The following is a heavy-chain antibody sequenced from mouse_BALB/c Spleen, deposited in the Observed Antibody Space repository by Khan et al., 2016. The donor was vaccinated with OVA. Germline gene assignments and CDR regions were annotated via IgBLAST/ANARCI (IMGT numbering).Heavy chain of an antibody. V-gene: IGHV1-7*01. CDR3: TRDRIDY. CDR2: INRTSGYT. CDR1: GYTFTTYW. Sequence: QVQLKQSGAELAKPGASVKMSCKASGYTFTTYWMHWVKQRPGQGLEWIGYINRTSGYTDYNEKFKDRATLSADRSSSTAYMQLSSLTSEDSAVYYCTRDRIDYWGQGTTLTVSS. J-gene: IGHJ2*01.